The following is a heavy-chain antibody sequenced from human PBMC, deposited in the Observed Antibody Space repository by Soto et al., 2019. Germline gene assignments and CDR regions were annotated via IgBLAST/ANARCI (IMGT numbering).Heavy chain of an antibody. Sequence: SETLSLTCAVSGGSISSGGYYWSWIRQPPGKGLEWIGEINHSGSTNYNPSLKSRVTISVDTSKNQFSLKLSSVTAADTAVYYCARAQRRVERYSSGSIAYWGQGTLVTVSS. V-gene: IGHV4-34*01. CDR3: ARAQRRVERYSSGSIAY. CDR2: INHSGST. J-gene: IGHJ4*02. CDR1: GGSISSGGYY. D-gene: IGHD6-19*01.